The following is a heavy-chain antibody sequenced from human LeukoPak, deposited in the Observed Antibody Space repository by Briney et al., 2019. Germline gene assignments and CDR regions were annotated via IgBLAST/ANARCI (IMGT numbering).Heavy chain of an antibody. CDR3: AWKGGDYFDY. CDR2: IRYDGSNK. J-gene: IGHJ4*02. D-gene: IGHD1-1*01. V-gene: IGHV3-30*02. CDR1: GFTFSSYG. Sequence: GGSLRLSCAASGFTFSSYGMHWVRQAPGKGLEWVAFIRYDGSNKYYADSVKGRFTISRDNSKNTLYLQMNSLRAEDTAVYYCAWKGGDYFDYWGQGTLVTVSS.